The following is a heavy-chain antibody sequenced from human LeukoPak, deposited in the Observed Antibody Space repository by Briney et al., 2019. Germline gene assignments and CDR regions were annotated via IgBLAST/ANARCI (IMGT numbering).Heavy chain of an antibody. J-gene: IGHJ4*02. V-gene: IGHV3-66*04. CDR2: IRGDTST. Sequence: GGSLRLSCAASGFTASSTSIIWVRQAPGKGLECVSYIRGDTSTEYAEYVRGRFTISRDDAKNTVYLQMNSLRVEDTSVYYCARRRGGYGDGDFWGQGTLVTVSS. CDR1: GFTASSTS. CDR3: ARRRGGYGDGDF. D-gene: IGHD4-17*01.